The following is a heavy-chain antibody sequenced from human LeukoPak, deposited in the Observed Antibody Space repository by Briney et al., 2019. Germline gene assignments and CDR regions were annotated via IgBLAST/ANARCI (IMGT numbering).Heavy chain of an antibody. CDR3: AKDRRGYCSSTSCHPFSVY. CDR2: ISGSGGST. V-gene: IGHV3-23*01. D-gene: IGHD2-2*03. CDR1: GFAFSSYA. J-gene: IGHJ4*02. Sequence: GGSLRLSCAASGFAFSSYAMSRVRQAPGKGLEWVSAISGSGGSTYYADSVKGRFTISRDNSKNTLYLQMNSLRAEDTAVYYCAKDRRGYCSSTSCHPFSVYWGQGTLVTVSS.